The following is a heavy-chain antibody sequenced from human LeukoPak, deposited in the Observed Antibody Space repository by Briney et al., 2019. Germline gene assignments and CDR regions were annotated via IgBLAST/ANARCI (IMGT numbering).Heavy chain of an antibody. V-gene: IGHV4-31*03. CDR1: GGSISSGGYY. J-gene: IGHJ5*02. CDR3: ARVSLRNWFDP. CDR2: IYYSGRT. D-gene: IGHD5/OR15-5a*01. Sequence: SETLSLTCTVSGGSISSGGYYWSWIRQHPGKGLEWIGYIYYSGRTYYNPSLKSRVTISVDTSKNQFSLKLSSVTAADTAVYYCARVSLRNWFDPWGQGTLVTVSS.